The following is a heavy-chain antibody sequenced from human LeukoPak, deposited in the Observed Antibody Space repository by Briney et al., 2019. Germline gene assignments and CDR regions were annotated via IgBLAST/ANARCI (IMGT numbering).Heavy chain of an antibody. CDR3: ARRAVRGVIRGFDP. V-gene: IGHV4-59*08. J-gene: IGHJ5*02. CDR1: GGSISSYY. CDR2: IYYSGST. Sequence: SETLSLTCTVSGGSISSYYWSWIRQPPGKGLEWIGYIYYSGSTNYNPSLKSRVTISVDTSKNQFSLKLSSVTAADTAVYYCARRAVRGVIRGFDPWGQGTLVTVSS. D-gene: IGHD3-10*01.